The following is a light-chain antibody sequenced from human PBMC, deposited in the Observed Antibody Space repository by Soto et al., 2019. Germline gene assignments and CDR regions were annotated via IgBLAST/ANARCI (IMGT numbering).Light chain of an antibody. CDR2: EVS. J-gene: IGLJ2*01. CDR1: SSDVGGYNY. V-gene: IGLV2-8*01. Sequence: QSALTRPPSASGSPGQSVTISCTGTSSDVGGYNYVSWYQQHPGKAPKLMIYEVSKRPSGVPDRLSGSKSGNTASLTVSGLQVEDEADYYCASYTGSDTLVFGGGTQLTVL. CDR3: ASYTGSDTLV.